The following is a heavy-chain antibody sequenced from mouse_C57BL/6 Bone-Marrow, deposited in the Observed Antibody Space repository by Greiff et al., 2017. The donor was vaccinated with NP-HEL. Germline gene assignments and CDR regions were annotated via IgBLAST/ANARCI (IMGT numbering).Heavy chain of an antibody. D-gene: IGHD1-1*01. V-gene: IGHV14-4*01. CDR1: GFNIKDDY. J-gene: IGHJ1*03. Sequence: VQLQQSGAELVRPGASVKLSCTASGFNIKDDYMHWVKQRPEQGLEWIGWIDPENGDTEYASKFQGKATITADTSSNTAYLQLSSLTSEDTAVYYCTVLYGDGYFDVWGTGTTVTVSS. CDR3: TVLYGDGYFDV. CDR2: IDPENGDT.